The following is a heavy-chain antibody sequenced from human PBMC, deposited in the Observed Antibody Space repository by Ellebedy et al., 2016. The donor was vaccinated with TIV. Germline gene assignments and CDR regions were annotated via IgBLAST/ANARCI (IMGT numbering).Heavy chain of an antibody. J-gene: IGHJ4*02. CDR3: AKDRRSWYLRQRGYFDY. CDR2: ISGSGGST. CDR1: GFTFSSYA. Sequence: PGGSLRLSCASSGFTFSSYAMSWVRQAPGKGLEWVSAISGSGGSTYYADSVKGRFTISRDNSKNTLYLQMNSLRAEDTAVYYCAKDRRSWYLRQRGYFDYWGQGTLVTVSS. D-gene: IGHD6-13*01. V-gene: IGHV3-23*01.